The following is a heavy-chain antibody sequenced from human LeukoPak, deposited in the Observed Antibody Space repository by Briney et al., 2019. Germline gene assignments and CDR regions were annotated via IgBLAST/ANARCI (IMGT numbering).Heavy chain of an antibody. CDR3: ARDLRSPSDTNIAIDY. Sequence: ASVKVSCKASGGTFSSYAISWVRQAPGQGLEWMGGIIPIFGTANYAQKFQGRVTITTDESTSTAYMELSSLRSEDTAVYYCARDLRSPSDTNIAIDYWGQGTLVTVSS. V-gene: IGHV1-69*05. CDR2: IIPIFGTA. J-gene: IGHJ4*02. CDR1: GGTFSSYA.